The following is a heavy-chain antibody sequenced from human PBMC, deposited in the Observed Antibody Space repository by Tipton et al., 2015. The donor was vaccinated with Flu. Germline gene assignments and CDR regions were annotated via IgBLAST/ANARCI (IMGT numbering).Heavy chain of an antibody. D-gene: IGHD1-26*01. Sequence: QLVQSGAEVKKPGASVKVSCKASGYTFTGYYMHWVRQAPGQGLEWMGRINPNSGGTNYAQKFQGRVTMTRDTSISTAYMELSRLRSDDTAVYHCAREAGGSSTYYFDYWGQGTLVTVSS. CDR3: AREAGGSSTYYFDY. V-gene: IGHV1-2*06. CDR2: INPNSGGT. CDR1: GYTFTGYY. J-gene: IGHJ4*02.